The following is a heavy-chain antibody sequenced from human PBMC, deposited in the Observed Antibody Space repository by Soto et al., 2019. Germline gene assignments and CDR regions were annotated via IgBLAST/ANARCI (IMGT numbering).Heavy chain of an antibody. J-gene: IGHJ4*02. CDR2: VHYGGT. CDR1: GGSMSSNY. CDR3: VSYRGAFYFDH. V-gene: IGHV4-59*01. Sequence: SETLSLTCTVSGGSMSSNYWSWIRQSPAKGLEWIGFVHYGGTNYNPSFESRVTMSVDTPKKQFSLELSDVTAADTAVYYCVSYRGAFYFDHWGQGTLVTVSS. D-gene: IGHD4-4*01.